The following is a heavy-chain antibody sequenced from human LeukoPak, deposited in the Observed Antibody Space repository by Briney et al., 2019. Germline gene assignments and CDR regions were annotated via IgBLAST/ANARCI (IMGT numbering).Heavy chain of an antibody. CDR3: ARGAPLAITFGGVTAN. V-gene: IGHV1-2*02. CDR2: INPNSGGT. J-gene: IGHJ4*02. CDR1: GYTFTGYY. D-gene: IGHD3-16*01. Sequence: SVKVSCKASGYTFTGYYMHWVRQAPGQGLEWMGWINPNSGGTNYAQKFQGRVTMTRDTSISTAYMELSRLRSDDTAVYYCARGAPLAITFGGVTANWGQGTLVTVSS.